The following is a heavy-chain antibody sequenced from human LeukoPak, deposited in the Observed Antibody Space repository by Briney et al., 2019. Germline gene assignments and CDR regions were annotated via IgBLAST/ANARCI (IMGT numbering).Heavy chain of an antibody. CDR3: AKDDDYGDYDHSDY. CDR2: IRYDGSNK. V-gene: IGHV3-30*02. Sequence: PGGSLRLSCAASGFTFSSYGMHWVRQAPGKGLEWVAFIRYDGSNKYCADSVKGRFTISRDNSKNTLYLQMNSLRAEDTAVYYCAKDDDYGDYDHSDYWGQGTLVTVSS. D-gene: IGHD4-17*01. CDR1: GFTFSSYG. J-gene: IGHJ4*02.